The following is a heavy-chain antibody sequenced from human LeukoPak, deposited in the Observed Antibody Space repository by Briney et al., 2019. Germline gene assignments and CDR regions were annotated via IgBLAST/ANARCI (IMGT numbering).Heavy chain of an antibody. J-gene: IGHJ4*02. CDR1: TFTFSSYT. D-gene: IGHD5-18*01. CDR2: ISGSGDNT. V-gene: IGHV3-23*01. Sequence: GGSLRLSCAASTFTFSSYTMNWVRQAPGKGLEWVSTISGSGDNTYYADSVKGRFTISRDNSKNTLYLQMNSLRAEDTAVYYCAKERDTAMVTIDYWGQGTLVTVSS. CDR3: AKERDTAMVTIDY.